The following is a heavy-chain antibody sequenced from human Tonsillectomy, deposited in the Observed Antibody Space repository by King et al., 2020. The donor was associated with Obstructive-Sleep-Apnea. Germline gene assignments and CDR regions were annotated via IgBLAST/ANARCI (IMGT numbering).Heavy chain of an antibody. CDR3: AKDRGREQWLSDF. D-gene: IGHD6-19*01. Sequence: VQLVESGGGLVQSGGSLRLSCAASGLMFATSAMTWVRQAPGKGLEWVSTITGSGGTTYYADFGKGRFTISRDNSKNTLYLQMNSLKAEDTAVYYCAKDRGREQWLSDFWGQGTLVTVSS. CDR1: GLMFATSA. V-gene: IGHV3-23*04. J-gene: IGHJ4*02. CDR2: ITGSGGTT.